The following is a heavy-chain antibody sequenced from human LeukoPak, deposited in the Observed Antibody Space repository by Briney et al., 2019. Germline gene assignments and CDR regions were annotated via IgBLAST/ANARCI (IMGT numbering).Heavy chain of an antibody. Sequence: GGSLRLSCAASGFIFSSYGMHWVRQAPGKGLEWVAVISYDGSNKDYADFVKGRFTISRDNSKNTLYLQMNSLRAEDTAVYYCAKEVRGDAFDIWGQGTMVTVSS. D-gene: IGHD3-16*01. J-gene: IGHJ3*02. CDR2: ISYDGSNK. CDR3: AKEVRGDAFDI. CDR1: GFIFSSYG. V-gene: IGHV3-30*18.